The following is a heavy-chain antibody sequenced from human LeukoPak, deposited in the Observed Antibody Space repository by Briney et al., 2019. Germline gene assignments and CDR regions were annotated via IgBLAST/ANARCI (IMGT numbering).Heavy chain of an antibody. Sequence: GGSLRLSCAASGFTFSSYAMSWVRQAPGKGLEWVSAISGSGGSTYYADSVKGRFTISRDNSKNTLYLQMNSLRAEDTAVYYCAKDPCSYGSLSGVDYWGQGTLVTVSS. V-gene: IGHV3-23*01. J-gene: IGHJ4*02. CDR2: ISGSGGST. CDR3: AKDPCSYGSLSGVDY. CDR1: GFTFSSYA. D-gene: IGHD5-18*01.